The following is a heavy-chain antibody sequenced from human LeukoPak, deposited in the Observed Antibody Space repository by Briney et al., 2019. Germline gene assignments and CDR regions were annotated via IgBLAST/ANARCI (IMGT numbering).Heavy chain of an antibody. Sequence: GGSLRLSCAASGFTVSSNYMSWVRQAPGKGLEWVSVIYIGGSTYYADSVKGRFTLSRDKSKNTLYLQMNSLRAEETAVYYCARDLGYSDAFNGFEYWGQGTLVTVSS. V-gene: IGHV3-53*01. D-gene: IGHD5-18*01. CDR3: ARDLGYSDAFNGFEY. J-gene: IGHJ4*02. CDR1: GFTVSSNY. CDR2: IYIGGST.